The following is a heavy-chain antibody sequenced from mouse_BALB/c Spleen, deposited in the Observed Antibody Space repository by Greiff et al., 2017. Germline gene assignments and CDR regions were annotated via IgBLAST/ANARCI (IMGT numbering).Heavy chain of an antibody. Sequence: DVMLVESGGGLVQPGGSRKLSCAASGFTFSSFGMHWVRQAPEKGLEWVAYISSGSSTIYYADTVKGRFTISRDNPKNTLFLQMTSLRSEDTAMYYCARSNYENAMDYWGQGTSVTVSS. V-gene: IGHV5-17*02. CDR1: GFTFSSFG. CDR2: ISSGSSTI. D-gene: IGHD2-5*01. J-gene: IGHJ4*01. CDR3: ARSNYENAMDY.